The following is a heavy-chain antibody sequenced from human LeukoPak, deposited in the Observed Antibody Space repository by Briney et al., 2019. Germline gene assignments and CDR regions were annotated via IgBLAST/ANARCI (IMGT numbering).Heavy chain of an antibody. CDR2: IHYTGGT. V-gene: IGHV4-59*12. Sequence: PSETLSLTCSGSGGSISGYYWSWIRQAPGKGLKWIGYIHYTGGTNYNPSLMSRATLSVESSKNEYSLKLTSVTAANTAIYYCAGVGEWNDLVYWGQGTLVTVSS. CDR3: AGVGEWNDLVY. J-gene: IGHJ4*02. CDR1: GGSISGYY. D-gene: IGHD1-1*01.